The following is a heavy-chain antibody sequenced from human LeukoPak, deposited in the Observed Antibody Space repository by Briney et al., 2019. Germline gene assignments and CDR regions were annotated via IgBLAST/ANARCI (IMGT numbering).Heavy chain of an antibody. CDR1: GGTFSSYA. V-gene: IGHV1-69*04. CDR3: ATCVGGRASLREYAFDI. J-gene: IGHJ3*02. Sequence: ASVKVSCKASGGTFSSYAISWVRQAPGQGLEWMGRIIPILGIANYAQKFQGRVTITTDESTSTAYMELSSLRSEDTAVYYCATCVGGRASLREYAFDIWGQGTMVTVSS. D-gene: IGHD3-10*01. CDR2: IIPILGIA.